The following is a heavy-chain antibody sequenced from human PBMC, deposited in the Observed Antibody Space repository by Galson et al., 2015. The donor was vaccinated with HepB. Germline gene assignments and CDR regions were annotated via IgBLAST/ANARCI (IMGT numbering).Heavy chain of an antibody. CDR3: AKGYWGYYDSSGWFEEYYFDY. D-gene: IGHD3-22*01. Sequence: SLRLSCAASGFTFSSYGMHWVRQAPGKGLEWVAVISYDGSNKYYADSVKGRFTISRDNSKNTLYLQMNSLRAEGTAVYYCAKGYWGYYDSSGWFEEYYFDYWGQGTLVTVSS. CDR2: ISYDGSNK. V-gene: IGHV3-30*18. J-gene: IGHJ4*02. CDR1: GFTFSSYG.